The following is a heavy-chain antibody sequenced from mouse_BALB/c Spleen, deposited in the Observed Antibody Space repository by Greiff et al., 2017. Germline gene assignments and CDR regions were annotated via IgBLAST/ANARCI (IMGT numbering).Heavy chain of an antibody. D-gene: IGHD2-4*01. CDR3: ARGADDYEWYFDV. CDR2: INPYNDGT. V-gene: IGHV1-14*01. J-gene: IGHJ1*01. Sequence: EVQLQQSGPELVKPGASVKMSCKASGYTFTSYVMHWVKQKPGQGLEWIGYINPYNDGTKYNEKFKGKATLTSDKSSSTAYMELSSLTSEDSAVYYCARGADDYEWYFDVWGAGTTVTVSS. CDR1: GYTFTSYV.